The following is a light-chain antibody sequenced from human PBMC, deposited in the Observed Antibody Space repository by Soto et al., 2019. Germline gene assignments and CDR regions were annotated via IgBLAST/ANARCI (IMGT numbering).Light chain of an antibody. Sequence: QSVLTQPASVSGSPGQSITISCTGTNSDIGGYNYVSWYQHHPGKAPKLMTYDVSNRPSGVSDRFSGSKSGNMASLTISGLQPEDEADYYCSSYTRSSTTAFGTGTKVTVL. CDR1: NSDIGGYNY. J-gene: IGLJ1*01. CDR3: SSYTRSSTTA. CDR2: DVS. V-gene: IGLV2-14*03.